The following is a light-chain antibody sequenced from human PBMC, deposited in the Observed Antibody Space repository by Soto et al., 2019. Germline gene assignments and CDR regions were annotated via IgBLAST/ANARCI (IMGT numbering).Light chain of an antibody. CDR3: QQYDNSPIT. CDR2: GAS. Sequence: ATNSCRVSQSVSSSYLAWYQQKPGQAPRLLIYGASSRATGIPDRFSGSGSGTDFTLTISRLEPEDFAVYYCQQYDNSPITFGQGTRLEIK. V-gene: IGKV3-20*01. J-gene: IGKJ5*01. CDR1: QSVSSSY.